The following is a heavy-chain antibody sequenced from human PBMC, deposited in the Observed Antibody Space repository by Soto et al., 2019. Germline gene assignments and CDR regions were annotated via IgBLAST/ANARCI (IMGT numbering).Heavy chain of an antibody. CDR2: IYPGDSDT. CDR3: ARTGYFGSGGMAV. V-gene: IGHV5-51*01. Sequence: GRMIKKHGKGLEWMGIIYPGDSDTRYSPSFQGQVTISADKSISTAYLQWSSLKASDTAMYYCARTGYFGSGGMAVWGQGTTVIVFS. D-gene: IGHD3-9*01. J-gene: IGHJ6*02.